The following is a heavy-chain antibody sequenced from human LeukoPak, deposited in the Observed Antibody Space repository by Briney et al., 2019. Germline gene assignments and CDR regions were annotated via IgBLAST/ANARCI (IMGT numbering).Heavy chain of an antibody. CDR1: GFTFSSYS. D-gene: IGHD6-13*01. J-gene: IGHJ6*01. CDR2: ISSSSSYI. Sequence: PGGSLRLSCAASGFTFSSYSMNWVRQAPGKGLEWVSSISSSSSYIYYADSVKGRFTISRNNAKNSLYLQMNSLRAEDTAVYYCARGDGIAAAGRYSYYGMDGWGQRITVSVSS. V-gene: IGHV3-21*01. CDR3: ARGDGIAAAGRYSYYGMDG.